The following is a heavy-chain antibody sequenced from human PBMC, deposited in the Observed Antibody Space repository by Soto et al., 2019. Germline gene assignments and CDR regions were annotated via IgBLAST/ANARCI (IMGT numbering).Heavy chain of an antibody. CDR1: GYTFTRYG. CDR3: AKNGQPPYYYYGLDV. D-gene: IGHD2-8*01. Sequence: QCQLVQSEAEVKKPGASVKVSCKASGYTFTRYGISWVRQAPGQGLEWMGWISGYNGDTTYAQKFQGRVTMTIDTTTSTAYMELRSLTSDDTAVYYCAKNGQPPYYYYGLDVWGQGTKVTVSS. J-gene: IGHJ6*02. V-gene: IGHV1-18*01. CDR2: ISGYNGDT.